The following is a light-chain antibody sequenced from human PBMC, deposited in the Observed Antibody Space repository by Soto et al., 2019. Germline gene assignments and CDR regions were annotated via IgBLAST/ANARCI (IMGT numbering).Light chain of an antibody. V-gene: IGKV4-1*01. CDR3: QQYYSTPWT. CDR1: QSVLYSSNNKNY. CDR2: WAS. J-gene: IGKJ1*01. Sequence: DIVMTQSPDSLAVSLGERATINCKSSQSVLYSSNNKNYLAWYQQKPGQPPKLLIYWASTRESGVPDRFSGSGSGTDVTLTISSLQAEDVAVYDCQQYYSTPWTVGQGTKVEIK.